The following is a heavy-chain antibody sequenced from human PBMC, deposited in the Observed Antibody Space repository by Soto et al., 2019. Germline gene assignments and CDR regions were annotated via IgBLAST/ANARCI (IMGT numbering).Heavy chain of an antibody. J-gene: IGHJ6*02. CDR3: ARDWGEINRYSGYDPTNYYYYYGMDV. D-gene: IGHD5-12*01. CDR2: INSDGSST. Sequence: GGSLRLSCAASGFTFSSYWMHWVRQAPGKGLVWVSRINSDGSSTSYADSVKGRFTISRDNAKNTLYLQMNSLRAEDTAVYYGARDWGEINRYSGYDPTNYYYYYGMDVWGQGTTVTVSS. CDR1: GFTFSSYW. V-gene: IGHV3-74*01.